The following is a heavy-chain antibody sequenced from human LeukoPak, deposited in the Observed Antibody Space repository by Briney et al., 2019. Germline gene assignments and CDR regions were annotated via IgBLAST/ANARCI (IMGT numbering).Heavy chain of an antibody. CDR2: INPNSGGT. D-gene: IGHD3-10*01. Sequence: VASVKVSCKASGYTFTGYYMHWVRQAPGQGLDWMGWINPNSGGTNYAQKFQGRVTMTRDTSISTAYMELSRLRSDDTAVYYCASGLLWFGGHAEANYWGQGTLVTVSS. CDR1: GYTFTGYY. V-gene: IGHV1-2*02. J-gene: IGHJ4*02. CDR3: ASGLLWFGGHAEANY.